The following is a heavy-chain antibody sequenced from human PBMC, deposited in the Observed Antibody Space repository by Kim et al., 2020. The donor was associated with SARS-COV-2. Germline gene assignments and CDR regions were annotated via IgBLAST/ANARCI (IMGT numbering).Heavy chain of an antibody. CDR1: GFTFSNHF. J-gene: IGHJ3*01. CDR3: TKGRGLLSGGRDV. CDR2: IRCGGCRT. D-gene: IGHD3-10*01. V-gene: IGHV3-23*01. Sequence: GGSLRLSCAGSGFTFSNHFVTWVRQAPGKGLEWVSGIRCGGCRTYYAAPVKGRFTISKDNFKNTFYLQMDSLRGEDMATYFCTKGRGLLSGGRDVWGKGTVLTV.